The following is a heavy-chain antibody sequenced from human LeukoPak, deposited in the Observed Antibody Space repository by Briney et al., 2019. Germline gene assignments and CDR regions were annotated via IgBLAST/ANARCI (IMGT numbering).Heavy chain of an antibody. CDR2: INSDGRST. J-gene: IGHJ4*02. V-gene: IGHV3-74*01. Sequence: GGSLRLSCAAPGFTFSSSLMHWVRQGPGKGPVWVSLINSDGRSTNYADSVKGRFTISRDNAKNTLYLHMNSLRAEDTAVYYCAYGTGWFFNYWGQGTLVTVSS. D-gene: IGHD6-19*01. CDR3: AYGTGWFFNY. CDR1: GFTFSSSL.